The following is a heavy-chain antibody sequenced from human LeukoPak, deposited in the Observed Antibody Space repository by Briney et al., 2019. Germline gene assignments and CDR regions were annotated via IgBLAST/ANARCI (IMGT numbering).Heavy chain of an antibody. J-gene: IGHJ3*02. D-gene: IGHD3-22*01. CDR3: AGRGYYDSIWFLDHAFDI. CDR2: IIPIFGTA. Sequence: SVKLSCKASGGTFSSYAISWVRQAPGQGLEWMGGIIPIFGTANYAQKFQGRVTITADESTSTAYMELSSLRSEDTAVYYCAGRGYYDSIWFLDHAFDIWGQGTMVTVSS. V-gene: IGHV1-69*13. CDR1: GGTFSSYA.